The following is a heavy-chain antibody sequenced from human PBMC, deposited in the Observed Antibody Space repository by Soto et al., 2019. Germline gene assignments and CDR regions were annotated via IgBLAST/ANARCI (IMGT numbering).Heavy chain of an antibody. CDR1: GGSISSSNW. D-gene: IGHD3-10*01. CDR2: IYHSGST. Sequence: QVQLQESGPGLVKPSGTLSLTCAVSGGSISSSNWWSWVRQPPGKGLEWIGEIYHSGSTNYNPSLQSRVTISVDKSKNQFSPKLSSVTAADTAVYYCARGRITMVRGVIGVFDPRGQGTLVTVSS. J-gene: IGHJ5*02. CDR3: ARGRITMVRGVIGVFDP. V-gene: IGHV4-4*02.